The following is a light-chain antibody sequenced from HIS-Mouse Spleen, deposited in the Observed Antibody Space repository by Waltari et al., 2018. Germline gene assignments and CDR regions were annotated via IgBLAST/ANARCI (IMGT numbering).Light chain of an antibody. CDR1: SLRSYY. V-gene: IGLV3-19*01. Sequence: SSELTQDPAVSVALGQTVRITCQGDSLRSYYASWYQQKPGQAPVLVIYGKHNRPSGIPDRFSGSSSGNTASLTITGAQAEDEADYYCNSRDSSGNLVFGGGTKLTVL. CDR3: NSRDSSGNLV. J-gene: IGLJ2*01. CDR2: GKH.